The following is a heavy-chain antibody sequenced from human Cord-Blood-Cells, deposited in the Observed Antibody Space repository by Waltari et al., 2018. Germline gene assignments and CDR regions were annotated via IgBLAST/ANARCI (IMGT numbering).Heavy chain of an antibody. CDR1: GFTFSSYG. V-gene: IGHV3-33*01. Sequence: QVQLVESGGGVVQPGRSLRLPCAASGFTFSSYGMHWVRQAPGKGLGWVAGIWYDGSNKYYADSVKGRFTISRDNSKNTLYLQMNSLRAEDTAVYYCARDSGSYYVDYWGQGTLVTVSS. CDR2: IWYDGSNK. J-gene: IGHJ4*02. CDR3: ARDSGSYYVDY. D-gene: IGHD1-26*01.